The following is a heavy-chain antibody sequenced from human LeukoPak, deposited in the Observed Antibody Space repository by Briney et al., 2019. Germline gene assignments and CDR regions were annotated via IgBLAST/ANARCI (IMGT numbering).Heavy chain of an antibody. D-gene: IGHD1-26*01. CDR1: RGTFSSYA. Sequence: SVKVSCKASRGTFSSYAISWVRQAPGQGLEWMGGIIPIFGTANYAQKFQGRVTITTDESTSTAYMELSSLRSEDTAVYYCARARKAGSGYYFDYWGQGTLVTVSS. V-gene: IGHV1-69*05. J-gene: IGHJ4*02. CDR3: ARARKAGSGYYFDY. CDR2: IIPIFGTA.